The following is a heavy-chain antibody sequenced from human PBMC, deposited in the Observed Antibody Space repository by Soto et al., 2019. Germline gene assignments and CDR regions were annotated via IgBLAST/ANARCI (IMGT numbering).Heavy chain of an antibody. V-gene: IGHV4-59*01. Sequence: SEALSLTCPVSVGSISSYYWSWMRHPPGKVLEWIGYIYYSGSTNYNPSLKSRVTISVDTSKNQFSLKLSSVTAADTAVYYCASGYGEYYYYGMDVWGQGTTVTVSS. J-gene: IGHJ6*02. CDR3: ASGYGEYYYYGMDV. CDR1: VGSISSYY. CDR2: IYYSGST. D-gene: IGHD4-17*01.